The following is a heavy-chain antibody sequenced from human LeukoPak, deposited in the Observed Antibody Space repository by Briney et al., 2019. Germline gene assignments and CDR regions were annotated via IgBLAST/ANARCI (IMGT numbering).Heavy chain of an antibody. CDR2: INLNSGGT. CDR3: ARDIVVVPAADDY. CDR1: GYTFTGHY. V-gene: IGHV1-2*02. Sequence: ASVKGSCKASGYTFTGHYMHWVRQAPGQGVEWMGWINLNSGGTNYAQKFQGRVTMTRDTSISTAYMELSRLRSDDTAVYYCARDIVVVPAADDYWGQGTLVTVSS. D-gene: IGHD2-2*01. J-gene: IGHJ4*02.